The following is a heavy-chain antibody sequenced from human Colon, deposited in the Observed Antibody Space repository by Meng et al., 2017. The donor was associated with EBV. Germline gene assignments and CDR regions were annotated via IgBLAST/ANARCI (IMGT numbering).Heavy chain of an antibody. CDR3: ARVPLISCSGGCYSGRYFDY. Sequence: EVQLRESGGGLVQPGGSLGLSCVASGVTCRDHYMDWVRQAPGKGLEWVGRIRNKANGYSREYAASVKGRFTISRDDSKNSLYLQMSSLKTEDTAVYYCARVPLISCSGGCYSGRYFDYWGQGALVTVSS. J-gene: IGHJ4*02. CDR1: GVTCRDHY. D-gene: IGHD2-21*02. CDR2: IRNKANGYSR. V-gene: IGHV3-72*01.